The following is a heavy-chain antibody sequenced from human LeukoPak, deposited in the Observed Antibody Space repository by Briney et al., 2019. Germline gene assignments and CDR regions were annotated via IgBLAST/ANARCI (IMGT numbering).Heavy chain of an antibody. D-gene: IGHD6-6*01. V-gene: IGHV4-4*02. CDR3: ARRIAARLDYFDY. CDR1: GGSISSSNW. CDR2: IYYSGST. Sequence: SETLSLTCAVSGGSISSSNWWSWVRQPPGQGLEWIGSIYYSGSTYYNPSLKSRVTISVDTSKNQFSLKLSSVTAADTAVYYCARRIAARLDYFDYWGQGTLVTVSS. J-gene: IGHJ4*02.